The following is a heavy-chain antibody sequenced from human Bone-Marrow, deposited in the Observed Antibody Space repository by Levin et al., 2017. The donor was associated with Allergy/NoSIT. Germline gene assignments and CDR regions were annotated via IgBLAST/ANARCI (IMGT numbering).Heavy chain of an antibody. CDR1: GFTFSTYA. V-gene: IGHV3-30*04. Sequence: GGSLRLSCAASGFTFSTYAMHWVRQAPGKGLEWVALISYFGRSKYYADSLRGRFTISRDNSKNTLYLQMNSLRPEDTAVYYCARAGDYGTNPGGWFDPWGQGTLVTVSS. CDR3: ARAGDYGTNPGGWFDP. J-gene: IGHJ5*02. D-gene: IGHD4-17*01. CDR2: ISYFGRSK.